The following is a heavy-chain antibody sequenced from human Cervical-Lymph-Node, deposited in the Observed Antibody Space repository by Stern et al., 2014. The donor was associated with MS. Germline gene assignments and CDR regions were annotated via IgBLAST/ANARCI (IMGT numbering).Heavy chain of an antibody. V-gene: IGHV1-8*01. CDR1: GYTFTSYD. J-gene: IGHJ6*02. Sequence: QVQLEESGAEVKKPGASVKVSCKASGYTFTSYDINWVRQAPGQGLEWMGWMNPNSGDTGYPQKFQGRVTMTRNTSISTAYMELSSLRSEDTAVYYCASSTSSAHYYYYGMDVWGQGTTVTVSS. CDR2: MNPNSGDT. CDR3: ASSTSSAHYYYYGMDV. D-gene: IGHD6-19*01.